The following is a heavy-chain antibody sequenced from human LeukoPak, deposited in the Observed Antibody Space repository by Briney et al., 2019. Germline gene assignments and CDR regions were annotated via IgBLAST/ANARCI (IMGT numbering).Heavy chain of an antibody. CDR1: GFTFSSYW. Sequence: GGSLRLSCAASGFTFSSYWMHWVRQAPGKGLMWVSRINSDGSSTSYADSVKGRFTISRDNAKNTLYLQMNSLRPEDTAVYYCAMGPYYYDSSGYYYWGQGTLVTVSS. J-gene: IGHJ4*02. CDR3: AMGPYYYDSSGYYY. CDR2: INSDGSST. V-gene: IGHV3-74*01. D-gene: IGHD3-22*01.